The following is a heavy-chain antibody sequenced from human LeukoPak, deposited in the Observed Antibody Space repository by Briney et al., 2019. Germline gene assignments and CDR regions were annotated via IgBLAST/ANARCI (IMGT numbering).Heavy chain of an antibody. CDR2: MNANTGNR. J-gene: IGHJ6*03. Sequence: GASVKVSCTASGYSFTSYDIDWVRRAAGQGVEWIGWMNANTGNRGFAQKFQGRVTLTRNTSISTAYMELTSLGSEDTAVYFCARANYGSGSYHPYYYYMDVWGKGTTVTVSS. CDR1: GYSFTSYD. CDR3: ARANYGSGSYHPYYYYMDV. D-gene: IGHD3-10*01. V-gene: IGHV1-8*01.